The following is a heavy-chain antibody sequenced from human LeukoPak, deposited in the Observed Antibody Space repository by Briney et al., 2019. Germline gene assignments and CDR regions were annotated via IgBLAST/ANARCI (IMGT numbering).Heavy chain of an antibody. CDR3: SRRAGEYSHPYDY. CDR1: GFTVSTNP. D-gene: IGHD2-15*01. CDR2: IYSGGDT. Sequence: GGSLRLSCTVSGFTVSTNPWSWVRQAPGKGLEWVSFIYSGGDTHYSDSVKGRFTISRDNSKNTLYLQMNSLRPEDTAIYYCSRRAGEYSHPYDYWGQGTLVTISS. J-gene: IGHJ4*02. V-gene: IGHV3-53*01.